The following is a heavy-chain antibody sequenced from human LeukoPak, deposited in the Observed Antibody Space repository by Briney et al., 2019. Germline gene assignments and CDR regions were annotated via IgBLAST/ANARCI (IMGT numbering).Heavy chain of an antibody. V-gene: IGHV3-23*01. CDR2: ISGSGGST. CDR1: GFTFSSYA. Sequence: GGSLRLSCAASGFTFSSYAMSWVRGAPGKGLEWVSAISGSGGSTYYADSVRGRYTISRDNSKNTLYLQMNSLRAEDTAVYYCAKDLLLWFGEFHFDYWGQGTLVTVSS. D-gene: IGHD3-10*01. CDR3: AKDLLLWFGEFHFDY. J-gene: IGHJ4*02.